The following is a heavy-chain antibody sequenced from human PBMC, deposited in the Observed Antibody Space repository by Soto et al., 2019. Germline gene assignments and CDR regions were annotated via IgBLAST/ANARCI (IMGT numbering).Heavy chain of an antibody. CDR3: AGGEWLLGLDY. D-gene: IGHD3-16*01. J-gene: IGHJ4*02. V-gene: IGHV1-18*01. Sequence: QVQLAQSGTEVRRPGASVKVSCTASGYTFRNYGLSWVRQAPGQGLEWMGWISPYNGDTKYTQKFQXXVTMTIVTSTSTTYMELRSLSFDDTAVYYRAGGEWLLGLDYWGQGTLVTVSS. CDR1: GYTFRNYG. CDR2: ISPYNGDT.